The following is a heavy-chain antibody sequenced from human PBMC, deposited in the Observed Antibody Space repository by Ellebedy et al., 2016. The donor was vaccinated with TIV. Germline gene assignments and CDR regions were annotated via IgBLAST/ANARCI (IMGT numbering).Heavy chain of an antibody. CDR1: GPIFNHNW. D-gene: IGHD4-17*01. CDR2: INQDGSDK. V-gene: IGHV3-7*01. J-gene: IGHJ3*02. CDR3: ATDGSYGDYRSPAHAFEK. Sequence: GESLKISCVDSGPIFNHNWMSWVRQAPGKGLEWVANINQDGSDKYYVDSVRGRFTISRDNAKNSLYLQMNSLRAEDTAVYYCATDGSYGDYRSPAHAFEKWGQGTMVIVSS.